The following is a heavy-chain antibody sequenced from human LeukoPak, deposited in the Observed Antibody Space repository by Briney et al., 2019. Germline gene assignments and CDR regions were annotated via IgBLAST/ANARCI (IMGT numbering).Heavy chain of an antibody. CDR2: MNPNSGNT. J-gene: IGHJ6*03. D-gene: IGHD3-3*01. CDR3: ARALIYDFWSGYPLYYYYYYYMDV. CDR1: GYTFTSYD. Sequence: GASVKVSCKASGYTFTSYDINWVRQVTGQGLEWMGWMNPNSGNTGYAQKFQGRVTITRNTSISTAYMELSSLRSEDTAVYYCARALIYDFWSGYPLYYYYYYYMDVWGKGTTVTVSS. V-gene: IGHV1-8*03.